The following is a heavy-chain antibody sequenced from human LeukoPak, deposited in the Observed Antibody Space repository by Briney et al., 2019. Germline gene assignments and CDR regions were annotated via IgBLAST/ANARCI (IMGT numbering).Heavy chain of an antibody. CDR1: GGSISSYY. Sequence: PSETLSLTCTVSGGSISSYYWSWIRQPAGKGLEWIGRIYTSGSTNYNPSLKSRVTMSVDTSKNQFSLKLSSVTAADTAVYYCARGTCGGDCYNDAFDIWGQGTMVTVSS. CDR2: IYTSGST. V-gene: IGHV4-4*07. CDR3: ARGTCGGDCYNDAFDI. D-gene: IGHD2-21*02. J-gene: IGHJ3*02.